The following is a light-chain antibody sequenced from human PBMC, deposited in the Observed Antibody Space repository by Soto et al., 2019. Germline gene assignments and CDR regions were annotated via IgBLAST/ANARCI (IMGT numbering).Light chain of an antibody. CDR2: EVS. Sequence: QSALTQPASLSGSPGQSITISCTGTSSDVGYYNYVSWYQQHPGKAPKVIIYEVSNRPSGVSYRFSGSKSGNTASLTISGLQTEDEADYYCSSFTTSSTLVVFGGGTKLTVL. J-gene: IGLJ2*01. V-gene: IGLV2-14*01. CDR3: SSFTTSSTLVV. CDR1: SSDVGYYNY.